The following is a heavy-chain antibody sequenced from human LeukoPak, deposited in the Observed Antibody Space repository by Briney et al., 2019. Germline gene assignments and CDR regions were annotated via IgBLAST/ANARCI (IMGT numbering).Heavy chain of an antibody. J-gene: IGHJ4*02. CDR2: LYSGGTA. V-gene: IGHV3-53*01. Sequence: WVRQAPGKGLEWISILYSGGTAFYADSVKGRFTISRDNSKNTLYLQMNSLRADDTAMYYCARGRQCDYWGQGTLVTASS. D-gene: IGHD4-11*01. CDR3: ARGRQCDY.